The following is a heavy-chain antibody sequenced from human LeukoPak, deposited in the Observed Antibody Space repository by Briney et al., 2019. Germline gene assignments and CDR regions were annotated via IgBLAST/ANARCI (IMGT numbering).Heavy chain of an antibody. J-gene: IGHJ4*02. CDR3: ATYLSSSSSLFDY. Sequence: ASVKVSCKVSGYTLSEVSMHWGRQPPGKGLEWMGGFSPENGEAVYAQKFHGRVTMSEDTSTDTATMDLRSLRSEDTAVYFCATYLSSSSSLFDYWGQGTLITVSS. V-gene: IGHV1-24*01. D-gene: IGHD6-6*01. CDR2: FSPENGEA. CDR1: GYTLSEVS.